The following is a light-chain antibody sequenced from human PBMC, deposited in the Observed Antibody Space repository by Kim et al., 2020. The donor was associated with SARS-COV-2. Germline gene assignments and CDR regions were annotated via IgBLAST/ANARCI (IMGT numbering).Light chain of an antibody. CDR3: TSYTSCNDWV. CDR2: GVS. J-gene: IGLJ3*02. V-gene: IGLV2-14*01. Sequence: QSALTQPASVSGSPAQSITISCTGTSSDVGGYNYVSWYQQHPGNAPKLMIYGVSKRPSGISNRFSGSKSGNTASLTISGLQAEDEADYYCTSYTSCNDWVFGGGTQLTVL. CDR1: SSDVGGYNY.